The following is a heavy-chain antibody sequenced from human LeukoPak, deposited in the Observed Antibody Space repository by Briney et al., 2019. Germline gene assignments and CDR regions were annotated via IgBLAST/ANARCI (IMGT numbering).Heavy chain of an antibody. V-gene: IGHV3-23*01. CDR3: ARNAADCTTSACCDS. J-gene: IGHJ4*02. CDR1: GFTFRNYA. CDR2: VTGNGDTT. Sequence: GGSLRLSCAASGFTFRNYAMTWVRQAPGKGLEWVSVVTGNGDTTYYADSLKGRFTISRDNSRNTLYLQMNSLRAEDTAVYHCARNAADCTTSACCDSWGQGTLVTVSS. D-gene: IGHD2-8*01.